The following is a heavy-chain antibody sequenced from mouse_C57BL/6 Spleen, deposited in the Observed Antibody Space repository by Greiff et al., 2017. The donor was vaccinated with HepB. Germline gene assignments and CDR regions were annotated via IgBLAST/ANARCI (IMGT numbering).Heavy chain of an antibody. Sequence: VQLQQPGAELVKPGASVKLSCKASGYTFTSYWMHWVKQRPGQGLEWIGMIHPYSGSTNYNEKFKSKATLTVDKSSSTAYMQLSSLTSEDSAVYYCARENCGSCYYFDFWGQGTTLTVSS. CDR2: IHPYSGST. D-gene: IGHD1-1*01. V-gene: IGHV1-64*01. J-gene: IGHJ2*01. CDR1: GYTFTSYW. CDR3: ARENCGSCYYFDF.